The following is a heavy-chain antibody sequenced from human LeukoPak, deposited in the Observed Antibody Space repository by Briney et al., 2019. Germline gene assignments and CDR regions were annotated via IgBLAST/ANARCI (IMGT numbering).Heavy chain of an antibody. CDR3: ARELLQIDY. V-gene: IGHV3-48*04. J-gene: IGHJ4*02. CDR1: EFTFSSYS. D-gene: IGHD1-26*01. Sequence: GGSLRLSCAASEFTFSSYSMNWIRQAPGKGLEWVSYISSRGSTIYYADSVKGRFTISRDNAKNSLYLQMNSLRAEDTAVYYCARELLQIDYWGQGTLVTVSS. CDR2: ISSRGSTI.